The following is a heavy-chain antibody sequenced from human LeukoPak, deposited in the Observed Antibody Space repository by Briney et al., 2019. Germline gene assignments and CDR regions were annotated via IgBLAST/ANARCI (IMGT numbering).Heavy chain of an antibody. CDR2: INPNRGVA. D-gene: IGHD1-20*01. J-gene: IGHJ4*02. V-gene: IGHV1-2*02. CDR1: GYNFIEYY. CDR3: ARDEGITGRYDY. Sequence: ASVRVSCKASGYNFIEYYIHWVRHAPGQGLEWLGWINPNRGVAKYAQKFQGSVSMTRDTSIRTAYMDLTRLRYDDTAVYYCARDEGITGRYDYWGQGSLVTVSS.